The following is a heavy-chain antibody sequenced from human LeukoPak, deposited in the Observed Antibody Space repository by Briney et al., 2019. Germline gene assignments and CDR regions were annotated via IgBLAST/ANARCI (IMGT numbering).Heavy chain of an antibody. V-gene: IGHV3-48*02. CDR3: ARDFGYCSGGSCLYFDY. CDR1: GFTFSSYS. Sequence: GGSLRLSCAASGFTFSSYSMNWVRQAPGKGLEWVSYISSSSSTIYYADSVKGRFTISRDNATDSLYLQMNSLRDEDTAVYYCARDFGYCSGGSCLYFDYWGQGTLVTVSS. J-gene: IGHJ4*02. D-gene: IGHD2-15*01. CDR2: ISSSSSTI.